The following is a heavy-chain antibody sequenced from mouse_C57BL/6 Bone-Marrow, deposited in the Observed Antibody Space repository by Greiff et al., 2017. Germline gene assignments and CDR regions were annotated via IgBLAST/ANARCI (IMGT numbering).Heavy chain of an antibody. J-gene: IGHJ1*03. CDR1: GYAFSSSW. CDR2: IYPGDGDT. D-gene: IGHD1-1*01. CDR3: ARRGGKGYFDV. V-gene: IGHV1-82*01. Sequence: QVHVKQSGPELVKPGASVKISCKASGYAFSSSWMNWVKQRPGKGLEWIGRIYPGDGDTNYNGKFKGKATLTADKSSSTAYMQLSSLTSEDSAVYFCARRGGKGYFDVWGTGTTVTVSS.